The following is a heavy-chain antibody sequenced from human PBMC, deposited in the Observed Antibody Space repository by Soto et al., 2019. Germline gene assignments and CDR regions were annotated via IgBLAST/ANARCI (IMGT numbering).Heavy chain of an antibody. CDR3: GSALGYSYGRALDY. CDR2: IIPIFGTA. Sequence: QVQLVQSGAEVKKPGSSVKVSCKASVGTFSSYAISWVRQAPGQGLEWMGGIIPIFGTANYAQKFQGRVTITAAVSTSTADMELRSLRSGDTAVYYCGSALGYSYGRALDYWGEGPLVTVSS. D-gene: IGHD5-18*01. V-gene: IGHV1-69*12. CDR1: VGTFSSYA. J-gene: IGHJ4*02.